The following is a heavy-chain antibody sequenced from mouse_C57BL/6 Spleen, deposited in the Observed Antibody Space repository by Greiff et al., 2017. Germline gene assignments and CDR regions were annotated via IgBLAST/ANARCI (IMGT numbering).Heavy chain of an antibody. J-gene: IGHJ2*01. V-gene: IGHV1-82*01. CDR3: ARGGWDGVDY. D-gene: IGHD4-1*01. CDR2: IYPGDGDT. CDR1: GYAFSSSW. Sequence: QVQLQQSGPELVKPGASVKISCKASGYAFSSSWMNWVKQRPGKGLEWIGRIYPGDGDTNYNGKFKGKATLTADKSSSTAYMQLSSLTSEDSAVYFCARGGWDGVDYWGQGTTLTVSS.